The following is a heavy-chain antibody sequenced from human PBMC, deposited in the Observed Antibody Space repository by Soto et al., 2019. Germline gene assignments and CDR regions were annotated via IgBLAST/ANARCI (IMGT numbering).Heavy chain of an antibody. CDR2: LYWDDDQ. V-gene: IGHV2-5*02. D-gene: IGHD2-21*02. CDR3: VQSRCGGDCREIYSSHAYNGLDV. Sequence: QVTLKESGPTLVKPTQTLTLTCTVSGLSLRTTGVGVGWVRQPPGKALEWLALLYWDDDQRYSPSLRSRLTTDKDISEKQVVLTMTNMDTVDTATYYCVQSRCGGDCREIYSSHAYNGLDVWGQGTTVTVSS. CDR1: GLSLRTTGVG. J-gene: IGHJ6*02.